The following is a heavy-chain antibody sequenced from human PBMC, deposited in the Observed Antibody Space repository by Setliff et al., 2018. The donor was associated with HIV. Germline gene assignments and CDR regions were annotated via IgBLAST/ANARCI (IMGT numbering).Heavy chain of an antibody. V-gene: IGHV4-34*01. CDR3: AKKGRYYYGSGVTTDYFDD. D-gene: IGHD3-10*01. CDR2: INHSGST. Sequence: SSETLSLTCAVYGESFNTYFWSWIRQPPGKGLEWIGQINHSGSTNYNPSLRSRVTISIGTSKNQFSLKVKSVTAADTATYYCAKKGRYYYGSGVTTDYFDDWGQGTPVTVSS. CDR1: GESFNTYF. J-gene: IGHJ4*02.